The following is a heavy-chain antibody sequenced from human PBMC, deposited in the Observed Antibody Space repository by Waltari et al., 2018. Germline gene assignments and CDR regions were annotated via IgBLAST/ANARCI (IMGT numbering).Heavy chain of an antibody. CDR3: ASWKFCTGGSCYGWGY. CDR1: GFSFITHW. Sequence: EVQLVESGGGLVQPGGSLRLSCAASGFSFITHWIHWVRQVPGKGLVWVSRINSDGRSTGYADSVKGRFTISRDNAKNTLYLQMNSLRADDTGVYYCASWKFCTGGSCYGWGYWGQGTLVTVSS. J-gene: IGHJ4*02. CDR2: INSDGRST. V-gene: IGHV3-74*01. D-gene: IGHD2-15*01.